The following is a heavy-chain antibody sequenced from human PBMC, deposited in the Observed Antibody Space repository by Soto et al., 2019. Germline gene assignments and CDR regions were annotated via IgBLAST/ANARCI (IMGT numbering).Heavy chain of an antibody. Sequence: QVQLVESGGGLVKPGGSLRLSCAASGFSFSDYYMSWIRQAPGKGLEWVSYISSSGSTIYYADSVKGRFTVPRDNAKDSLWLQVNSLRAEDTAVYYCARNGYCSRDACSYGVDVWGQGTTVTVSS. V-gene: IGHV3-11*01. CDR2: ISSSGSTI. D-gene: IGHD2-15*01. CDR3: ARNGYCSRDACSYGVDV. CDR1: GFSFSDYY. J-gene: IGHJ6*02.